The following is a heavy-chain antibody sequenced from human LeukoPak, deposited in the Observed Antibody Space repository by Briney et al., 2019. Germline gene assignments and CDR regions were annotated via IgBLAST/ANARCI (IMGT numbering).Heavy chain of an antibody. V-gene: IGHV3-7*01. Sequence: PGGSLRLSCAASGFTFSNSWMSWVRQAPGKGLECVANIKPDGSEKYYVDSVKGRFTISRDNAKNSLFLQLNSLRAEDTAVYYCARDGPSSGDYWGQGTLVTVSS. CDR1: GFTFSNSW. CDR2: IKPDGSEK. D-gene: IGHD6-19*01. CDR3: ARDGPSSGDY. J-gene: IGHJ4*02.